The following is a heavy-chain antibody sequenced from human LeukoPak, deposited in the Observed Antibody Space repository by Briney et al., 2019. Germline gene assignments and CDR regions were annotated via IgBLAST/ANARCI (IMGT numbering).Heavy chain of an antibody. D-gene: IGHD6-13*01. Sequence: GGSLRLSCAVSGFTFSGYWMSWVRQAPRKRLEWVANIKQDGSEKYYVDSVKGRFTISRDNAKNSLFLQMNSLRAEDTAVYYCAKGGSSNWYRRHWDAYYFDCLGQGTLVNGSS. CDR3: AKGGSSNWYRRHWDAYYFDC. CDR1: GFTFSGYW. V-gene: IGHV3-7*01. CDR2: IKQDGSEK. J-gene: IGHJ4*01.